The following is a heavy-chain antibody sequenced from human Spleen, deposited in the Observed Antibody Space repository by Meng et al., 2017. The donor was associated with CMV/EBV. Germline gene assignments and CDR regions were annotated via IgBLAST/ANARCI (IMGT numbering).Heavy chain of an antibody. CDR2: IDHGGST. V-gene: IGHV4-34*01. CDR1: GGSFRAYY. Sequence: CAVYGGSFRAYYWRWIRQSPGWGLEWIGQIDHGGSTKYSTSLKSRVTISVDTSKNQFSLRLNSVTAADTAVYYCARSRYTSSPWFDRWGQGTLVTVSS. D-gene: IGHD2-2*01. CDR3: ARSRYTSSPWFDR. J-gene: IGHJ5*02.